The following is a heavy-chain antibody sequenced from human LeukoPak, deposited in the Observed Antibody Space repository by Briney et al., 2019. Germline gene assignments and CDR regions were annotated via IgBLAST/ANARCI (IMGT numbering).Heavy chain of an antibody. CDR2: ISYDGSNK. D-gene: IGHD1-26*01. Sequence: PGRSLRLSCAASGFTFSSYAMHWVRQAPGKGLEWVAVISYDGSNKYYADSVKGRFTISRDNSKNTLYLQMNSLRAEDTAVYYCARDDWGGSYAGFDYWGQGTLVTVSS. CDR1: GFTFSSYA. CDR3: ARDDWGGSYAGFDY. V-gene: IGHV3-30-3*01. J-gene: IGHJ4*02.